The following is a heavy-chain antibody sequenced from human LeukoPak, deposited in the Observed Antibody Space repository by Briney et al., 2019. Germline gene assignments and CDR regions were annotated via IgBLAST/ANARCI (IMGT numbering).Heavy chain of an antibody. D-gene: IGHD3-10*01. Sequence: PGRSLRLSCAASGFTVGHHYMHWVRQSPGQGLVWVSYVNADGTTTTYADSVKGRFAVSRDNAKNMVYLQMISLRAEDTAVYYCARDHWVTMVRGVIPLYGLDVWGQGSTVTVSS. J-gene: IGHJ6*02. V-gene: IGHV3-74*03. CDR1: GFTVGHHY. CDR3: ARDHWVTMVRGVIPLYGLDV. CDR2: VNADGTTT.